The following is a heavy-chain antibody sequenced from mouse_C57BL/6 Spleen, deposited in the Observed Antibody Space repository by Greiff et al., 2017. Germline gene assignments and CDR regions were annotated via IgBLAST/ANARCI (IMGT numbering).Heavy chain of an antibody. Sequence: VQLVEPGAELVRPGASVTLSCKASGYTFTDYEMHWVKQTPVHGLEWIGAIDPETGGTTYNQKFKGKAILTADKSSSTAYMELRSLTSEDSAVYYCTRYNYSNYAWGQGTTVTVSS. CDR3: TRYNYSNYA. V-gene: IGHV1-15*01. CDR1: GYTFTDYE. D-gene: IGHD2-5*01. J-gene: IGHJ2*01. CDR2: IDPETGGT.